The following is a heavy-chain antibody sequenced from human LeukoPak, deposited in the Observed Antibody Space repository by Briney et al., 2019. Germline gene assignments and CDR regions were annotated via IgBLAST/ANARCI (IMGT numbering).Heavy chain of an antibody. CDR1: GYTFTVYY. J-gene: IGHJ4*02. CDR3: ARESSSGWTNFDY. CDR2: INPNSGGT. D-gene: IGHD6-19*01. V-gene: IGHV1-2*02. Sequence: ASVKVSFKASGYTFTVYYMHWVRQAPGQGLEWMGWINPNSGGTNYAQKFQGRVTMTRDTSISTAYMELSRLRSDDTAVYYCARESSSGWTNFDYWGQGTLVTVSS.